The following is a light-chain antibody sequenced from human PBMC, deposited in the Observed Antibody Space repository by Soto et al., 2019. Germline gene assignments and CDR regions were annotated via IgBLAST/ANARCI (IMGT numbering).Light chain of an antibody. CDR2: SAS. V-gene: IGKV1-39*01. CDR3: QQSYNTPRT. Sequence: DIQMTQSPSSLSASVGARVTITCRASQSITTYLNWYQQKPGKAPKLLIYSASSLQSGVPSRFSGSGSGTDFTLTISSLQPEDFARYFCQQSYNTPRTFGPGTKVEIK. CDR1: QSITTY. J-gene: IGKJ1*01.